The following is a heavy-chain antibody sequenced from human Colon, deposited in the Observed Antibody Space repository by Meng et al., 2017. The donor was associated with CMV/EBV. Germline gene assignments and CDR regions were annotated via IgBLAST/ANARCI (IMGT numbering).Heavy chain of an antibody. V-gene: IGHV3-30*02. D-gene: IGHD4-17*01. J-gene: IGHJ4*02. CDR2: IRYDESNE. CDR3: ATDPSTVTTNY. Sequence: GGSLRLSCAASGFTFSSYGMHWVRQAPGKGLEWVAFIRYDESNEKYSDSVKGRFTISRDNSRNTLYLQMNSLRTEDTAVYYCATDPSTVTTNYWGQGTLVTVSS. CDR1: GFTFSSYG.